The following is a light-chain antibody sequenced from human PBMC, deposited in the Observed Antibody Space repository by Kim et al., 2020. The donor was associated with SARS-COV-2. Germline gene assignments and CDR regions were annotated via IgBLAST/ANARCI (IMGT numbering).Light chain of an antibody. J-gene: IGLJ6*01. Sequence: VAPGKTARMTCGGDSIGSKSVHWYQQKPGQAPVVVIYYDTGRPSGVPERFSGSNSGDTATLTISRVEAGDEADYYCQVWDRSTNRVFGGGTKVTVL. CDR2: YDT. CDR1: SIGSKS. V-gene: IGLV3-21*04. CDR3: QVWDRSTNRV.